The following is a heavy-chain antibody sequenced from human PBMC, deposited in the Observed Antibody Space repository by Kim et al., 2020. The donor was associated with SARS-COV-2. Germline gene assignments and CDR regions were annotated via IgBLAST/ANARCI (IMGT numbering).Heavy chain of an antibody. CDR3: ARDSPAPGLQWLIQYQYGLDL. CDR1: GFTFSIYQ. D-gene: IGHD2-2*01. V-gene: IGHV3-48*03. CDR2: TSSTGSTM. Sequence: GGSLRLSCEASGFTFSIYQMNWVRQAPGKGLEWVAYTSSTGSTMYYADSVKGRFTISRDNAKNSLYLQMDSLRVEDTAVYYCARDSPAPGLQWLIQYQYGLDLWGQGTTVTVSS. J-gene: IGHJ6*02.